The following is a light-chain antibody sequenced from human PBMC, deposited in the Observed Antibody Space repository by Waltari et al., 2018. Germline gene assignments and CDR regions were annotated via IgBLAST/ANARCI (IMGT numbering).Light chain of an antibody. CDR3: SSYPTSDVVV. CDR2: DVS. V-gene: IGLV2-14*03. CDR1: NSDVGTYNY. J-gene: IGLJ2*01. Sequence: QSALTQPASVSGSPGQSITISCTGSNSDVGTYNYVSWYRQYPGKAPKLVIHDVSSRPAGTSYRFSGSKSGNTASLTISGLQAEDEADYYCSSYPTSDVVVFGGGTKVTVL.